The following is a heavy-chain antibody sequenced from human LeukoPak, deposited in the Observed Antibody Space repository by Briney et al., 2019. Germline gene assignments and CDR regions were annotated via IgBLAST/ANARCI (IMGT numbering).Heavy chain of an antibody. V-gene: IGHV1-2*02. CDR1: GYTFTIYY. CDR3: ARNPPYCTSTSCYNDN. J-gene: IGHJ4*02. Sequence: GASVKVSCKASGYTFTIYYMHWVRQAPGQGLEWMGWINPNSGATSYAQRFQGRVTMTRDTSISTAYMELSGLTSDDTAVYYCARNPPYCTSTSCYNDNWGQGTLVTVSS. D-gene: IGHD2-2*02. CDR2: INPNSGAT.